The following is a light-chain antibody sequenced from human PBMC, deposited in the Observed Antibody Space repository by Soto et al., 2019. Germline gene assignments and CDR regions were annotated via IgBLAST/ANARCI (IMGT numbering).Light chain of an antibody. V-gene: IGLV2-14*01. J-gene: IGLJ1*01. CDR1: SRDVGGYNY. CDR3: SSYTSSSTGV. Sequence: QSVLTQPASVSWSPGQSITISCTGTSRDVGGYNYVSWYQQHPGKAPNLMIYEVSNRPSGVSNRFSGSKSGNTASLTISGLQAEDEADYYCSSYTSSSTGVFGTGTKVTVL. CDR2: EVS.